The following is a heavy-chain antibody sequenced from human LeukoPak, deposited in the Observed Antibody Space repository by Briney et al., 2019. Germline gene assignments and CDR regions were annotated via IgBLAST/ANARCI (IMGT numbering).Heavy chain of an antibody. J-gene: IGHJ4*02. CDR2: IYYSGST. D-gene: IGHD6-13*01. CDR1: GGSISSGGYY. Sequence: PSETLSLTCTVSGGSISSGGYYWSWIRQHPGKGLEWIGYIYYSGSTYYNPSLKSRVTISVDTSKNQFSLKLSSVTAADTAVYYCASLETGIAAAGNSPPFDYWGQGTLVTVSS. CDR3: ASLETGIAAAGNSPPFDY. V-gene: IGHV4-31*03.